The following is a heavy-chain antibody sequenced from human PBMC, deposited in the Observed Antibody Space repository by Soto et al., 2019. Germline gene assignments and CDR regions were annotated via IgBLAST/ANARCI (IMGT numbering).Heavy chain of an antibody. CDR2: INPSGGST. J-gene: IGHJ4*02. CDR3: AVNYYDSSGYYLAPGYY. CDR1: GYTFTSYY. V-gene: IGHV1-46*01. Sequence: ASVKVSCKASGYTFTSYYMHWVRQAPGQGLEWMGIINPSGGSTSYAQKFQGRVTMTRDTSTSTVYMELSSLRSEDTAVYYCAVNYYDSSGYYLAPGYYGGKETLVTVSS. D-gene: IGHD3-22*01.